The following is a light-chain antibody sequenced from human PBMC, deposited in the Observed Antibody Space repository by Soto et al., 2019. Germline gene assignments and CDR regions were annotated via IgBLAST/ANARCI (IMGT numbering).Light chain of an antibody. J-gene: IGKJ2*01. CDR3: MQALQAPLT. V-gene: IGKV2-28*01. CDR1: QSLLHSNGYNY. CDR2: LGS. Sequence: DIVMTQSPLSLPVTPGEPASISCRSSQSLLHSNGYNYLDWYLQKPGQSPQLLIFLGSNRASGVPDRFSGRGSGTDFTLKISGVEAEDVGVYYCMQALQAPLTFGQGTKLEIK.